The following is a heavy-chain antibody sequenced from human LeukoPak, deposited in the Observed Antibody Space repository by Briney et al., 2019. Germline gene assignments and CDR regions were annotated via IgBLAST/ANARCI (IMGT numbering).Heavy chain of an antibody. CDR2: INPNSGGT. CDR3: ARSRIRYYYYMDV. J-gene: IGHJ6*03. Sequence: ASVKVSCKASGYTFTGYYMHWVRQAPGQGLEWMGWINPNSGGTNYAQKFQGRVTMTRDTSISTAYMELSRLRSDDTAVYYCARSRIRYYYYMDVWGKGTTVTVSS. V-gene: IGHV1-2*02. CDR1: GYTFTGYY.